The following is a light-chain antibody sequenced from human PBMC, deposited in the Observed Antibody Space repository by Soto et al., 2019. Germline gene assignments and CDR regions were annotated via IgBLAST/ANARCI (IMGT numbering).Light chain of an antibody. J-gene: IGKJ2*01. V-gene: IGKV3-11*01. CDR1: QSVNSY. Sequence: EIVLTQSPATLSLSPGERATLSCRASQSVNSYLAWYQQKPGQAPRLPTYEGSKRATGIPARFSGSGSGTDYTLTISSLEPEDFAVYYCQHRSNWPATFGQGTKVEI. CDR3: QHRSNWPAT. CDR2: EGS.